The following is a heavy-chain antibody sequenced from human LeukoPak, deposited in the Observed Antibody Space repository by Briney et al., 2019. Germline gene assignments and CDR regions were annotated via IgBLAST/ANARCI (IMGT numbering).Heavy chain of an antibody. Sequence: GGSLRLSCAASGFTFSTYWMSWVRQAPGKGLEWVANIKQDGREKYYVDSVKGRFTISRDNAKNSLYLQMNSLRAEDTAVYYCARVYSSSSGRALDYWGQGTLVTVSS. CDR1: GFTFSTYW. J-gene: IGHJ4*02. CDR3: ARVYSSSSGRALDY. CDR2: IKQDGREK. D-gene: IGHD6-6*01. V-gene: IGHV3-7*01.